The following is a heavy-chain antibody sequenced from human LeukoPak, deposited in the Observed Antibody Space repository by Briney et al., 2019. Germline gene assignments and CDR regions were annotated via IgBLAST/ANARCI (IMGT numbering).Heavy chain of an antibody. Sequence: MASETLSLTCTVSGGSISNYYWSWIRQPPGKGLEWIGYVYYSGSTNYNPSLKSRVTISVDASRNQFSLKVRSVTAADTAVYYCAIQLGWARDLDYWGQGTLVTVSS. CDR3: AIQLGWARDLDY. D-gene: IGHD1-26*01. CDR2: VYYSGST. J-gene: IGHJ4*02. V-gene: IGHV4-59*08. CDR1: GGSISNYY.